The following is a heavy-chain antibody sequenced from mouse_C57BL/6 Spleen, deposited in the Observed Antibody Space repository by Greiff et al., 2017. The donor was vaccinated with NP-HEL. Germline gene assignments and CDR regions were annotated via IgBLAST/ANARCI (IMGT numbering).Heavy chain of an antibody. CDR1: GFNITDDY. CDR3: TTDYGSSDGCGY. Sequence: VQLKQSGAELVRPGASVKFSCTASGFNITDDYMRWVQQRPEQGLEWIGWIDPENGDYASASKFPGKATITTDTSSNTAYLQISSLTAEDTAVYYCTTDYGSSDGCGYWGQGTLVTVSA. V-gene: IGHV14-4*01. CDR2: IDPENGDY. J-gene: IGHJ3*01. D-gene: IGHD1-1*01.